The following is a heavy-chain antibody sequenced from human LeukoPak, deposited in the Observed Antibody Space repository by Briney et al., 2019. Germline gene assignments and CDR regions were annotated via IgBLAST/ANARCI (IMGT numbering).Heavy chain of an antibody. CDR3: ERIAVVRTDWFDP. Sequence: SEPLSLTCSVSGGSISSYYWIWIRQPPGKGWEGWGYIYYSGSTNYNPSLKCRVTISVDTPKNQFPLKLSSVTAGDTAVYYCERIAVVRTDWFDPWGQGTLVTVPS. V-gene: IGHV4-59*13. CDR2: IYYSGST. J-gene: IGHJ5*02. CDR1: GGSISSYY. D-gene: IGHD6-19*01.